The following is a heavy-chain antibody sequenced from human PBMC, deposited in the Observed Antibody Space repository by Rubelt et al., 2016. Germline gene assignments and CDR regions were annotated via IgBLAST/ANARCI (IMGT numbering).Heavy chain of an antibody. Sequence: ESGGGLVQPGGSLRLSCTASGLIFTDYWFHWVRQAPGKGLVWVSHISKHGEYTAYADSVKGRFTISRDNARNTLYLQVNSLTVEDTAVYFCARDLPGARALDYWGRGTLVTGSS. V-gene: IGHV3-74*01. CDR1: GLIFTDYW. CDR2: ISKHGEYT. CDR3: ARDLPGARALDY. D-gene: IGHD1-26*01. J-gene: IGHJ4*02.